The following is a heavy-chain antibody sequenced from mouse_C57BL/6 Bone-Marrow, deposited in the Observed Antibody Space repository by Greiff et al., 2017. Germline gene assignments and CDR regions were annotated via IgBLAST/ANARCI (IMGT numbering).Heavy chain of an antibody. V-gene: IGHV1-50*01. D-gene: IGHD1-1*01. CDR2: IDPSDSYT. CDR1: GYTFTSYW. CDR3: ARDYGSSLYWYFDV. J-gene: IGHJ1*03. Sequence: QVQLQQPGAELVKPGASVKLSCKASGYTFTSYWMQWVKQRPGQGLEWIGEIDPSDSYTNYTQKFKGKATLTVDTSSSTASMQLSSLTSEDSAVYYYARDYGSSLYWYFDVWGTGTTVTVSS.